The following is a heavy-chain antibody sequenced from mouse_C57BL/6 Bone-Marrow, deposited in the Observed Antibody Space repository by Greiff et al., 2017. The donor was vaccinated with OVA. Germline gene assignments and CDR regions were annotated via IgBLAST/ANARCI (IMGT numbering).Heavy chain of an antibody. CDR1: GFTFSSYA. CDR2: ISDGGSYT. J-gene: IGHJ3*01. CDR3: ARPNWVAWFAY. Sequence: VQLKESGGGLVKPGGSLKLSCAASGFTFSSYAMSWVRQTPEKRLEWVATISDGGSYTYYPDNVKGRFTISRDNAKNNLYLQMSHLKSEDTAMYYCARPNWVAWFAYWGQGTLVTVSA. V-gene: IGHV5-4*01. D-gene: IGHD4-1*01.